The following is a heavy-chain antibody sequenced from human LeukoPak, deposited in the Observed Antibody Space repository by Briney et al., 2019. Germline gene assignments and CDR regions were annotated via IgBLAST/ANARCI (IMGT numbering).Heavy chain of an antibody. D-gene: IGHD5-12*01. CDR1: AYTFTSHG. V-gene: IGHV1-18*01. J-gene: IGHJ4*02. Sequence: ASVKVSCKASAYTFTSHGISWVRQAPGQGPEWMGWISPSNGNTGYAQKFQGRVTMTTDISTTTAYLELRSLRSDDTAVYYCATDTSYSWYDTFGEYWGQGTLVTVSS. CDR3: ATDTSYSWYDTFGEY. CDR2: ISPSNGNT.